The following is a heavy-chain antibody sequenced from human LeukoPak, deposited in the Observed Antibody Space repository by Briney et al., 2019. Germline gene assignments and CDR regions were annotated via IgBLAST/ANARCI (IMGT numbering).Heavy chain of an antibody. Sequence: GASVKVSCKASGGTFSSYAISWARQAPGQGLEWMGGIIPIFGTANYAQKFQGRVTITADESTSTAYMELSSLRSEDTAVYYCARVAVEMATITYYYGMDVWGQGTTVTVSS. CDR3: ARVAVEMATITYYYGMDV. J-gene: IGHJ6*02. V-gene: IGHV1-69*13. CDR1: GGTFSSYA. CDR2: IIPIFGTA. D-gene: IGHD5-24*01.